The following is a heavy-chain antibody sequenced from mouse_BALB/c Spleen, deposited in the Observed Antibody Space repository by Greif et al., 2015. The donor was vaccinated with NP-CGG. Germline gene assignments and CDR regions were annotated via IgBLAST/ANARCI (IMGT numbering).Heavy chain of an antibody. CDR3: ARREVTTAY. Sequence: QVQLKHSGAELAKPGASVKMSCKASGYTFTSYWMHWVKQRPGQGLEWIGYINPSTGYTEYNQKFKDKATLTADKSSSTAYMQLSSLTSEDSAVYYCARREVTTAYWGQGTLVTVSA. CDR1: GYTFTSYW. J-gene: IGHJ3*01. D-gene: IGHD2-2*01. CDR2: INPSTGYT. V-gene: IGHV1-7*01.